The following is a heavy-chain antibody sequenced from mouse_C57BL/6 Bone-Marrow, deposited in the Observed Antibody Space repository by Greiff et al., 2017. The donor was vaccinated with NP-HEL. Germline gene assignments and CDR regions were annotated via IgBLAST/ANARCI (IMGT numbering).Heavy chain of an antibody. Sequence: EVMLVESGGGLVQPGGSLSLSCAASGFTFTDYYMSWVRLPPGKALEWLGFIRNKVNGYTTEYSASVKGRFPISRANSQSILYPQVKALRAEDSATYYCARYITYRNYDYFDYGGQGTTLTVSA. CDR2: IRNKVNGYTT. CDR1: GFTFTDYY. D-gene: IGHD2-5*01. CDR3: ARYITYRNYDYFDY. J-gene: IGHJ2*01. V-gene: IGHV7-3*01.